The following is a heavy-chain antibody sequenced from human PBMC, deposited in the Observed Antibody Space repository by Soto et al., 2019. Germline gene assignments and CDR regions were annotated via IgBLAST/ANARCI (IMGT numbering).Heavy chain of an antibody. CDR1: GFTFSSYG. V-gene: IGHV3-30*18. J-gene: IGHJ5*02. CDR3: AKTGDSGYGWGWFDP. Sequence: QVQLVESGGGVVQPGGSLRLSCAASGFTFSSYGMHWVRQAPGKGLEWVAVISYHGINTHYADSVKGRFTISRDNYKNTLYLHMNSLRPEDTAVYYCAKTGDSGYGWGWFDPWGQGTLVTVSS. D-gene: IGHD5-12*01. CDR2: ISYHGINT.